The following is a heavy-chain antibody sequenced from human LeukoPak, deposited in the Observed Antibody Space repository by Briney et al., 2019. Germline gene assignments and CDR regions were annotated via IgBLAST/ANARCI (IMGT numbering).Heavy chain of an antibody. Sequence: ASVKVSCKASGYTFTGYYMHWVRQAPGQGLEWMGWINPNSGGTNYAQKFQGRVTMTRDTSISTAYMELSRLRSDDTAVYYCASLGQQLLQDQYSAFDIWGQGTMVTVSS. D-gene: IGHD6-13*01. CDR3: ASLGQQLLQDQYSAFDI. CDR1: GYTFTGYY. J-gene: IGHJ3*02. V-gene: IGHV1-2*02. CDR2: INPNSGGT.